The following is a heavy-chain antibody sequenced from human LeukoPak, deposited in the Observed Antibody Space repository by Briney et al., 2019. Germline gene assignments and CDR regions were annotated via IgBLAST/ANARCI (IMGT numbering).Heavy chain of an antibody. CDR1: GFTFSSYG. J-gene: IGHJ4*02. Sequence: GRSLRLSCAASGFTFSSYGMHWVRQAPGKGLEWVAVISYDGSNKYYADSVKGRFTISRDNSKNTLYLQMNSLRAEDTAVYYCVKESRGGGIYSGYDWVYWGQGTLVTVSS. CDR2: ISYDGSNK. CDR3: VKESRGGGIYSGYDWVY. D-gene: IGHD5-12*01. V-gene: IGHV3-30*18.